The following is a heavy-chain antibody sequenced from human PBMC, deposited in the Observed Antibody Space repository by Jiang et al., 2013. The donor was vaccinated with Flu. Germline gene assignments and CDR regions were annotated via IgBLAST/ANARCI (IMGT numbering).Heavy chain of an antibody. CDR2: T. D-gene: IGHD4-23*01. V-gene: IGHV3-49*02. CDR3: TREHDYGGYDY. Sequence: TEYAASVKGRFTISRDDSKSIAYLQMNSLKTEDTAVYYCTREHDYGGYDYWGQGTLVTVSS. J-gene: IGHJ4*02.